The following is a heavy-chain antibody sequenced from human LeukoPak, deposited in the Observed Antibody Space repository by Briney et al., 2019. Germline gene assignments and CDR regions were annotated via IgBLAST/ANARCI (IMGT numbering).Heavy chain of an antibody. J-gene: IGHJ6*02. CDR1: GGSFSGYY. CDR3: ARVSRVIAAAPYGMDV. Sequence: PSETLSLTCAVYGGSFSGYYWSWIRQPPWKGLEWIGEINHSGSTNYNPSLKSRVTISVDTSKNQFSLKLSSVTAADTAVYYCARVSRVIAAAPYGMDVWGQGTTVTVSS. V-gene: IGHV4-34*01. CDR2: INHSGST. D-gene: IGHD6-13*01.